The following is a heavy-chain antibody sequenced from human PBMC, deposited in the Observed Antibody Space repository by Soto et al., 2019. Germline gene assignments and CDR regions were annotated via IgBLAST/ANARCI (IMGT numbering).Heavy chain of an antibody. Sequence: QVQLQQWGAGLLKPSETLSLTCAVYGGSFSGYYWSWIRQPPGKGLELIGEINHSGSTNYNPSLQSRVTISVDTSKNQFSLKLSSVTAADTAVYYCARGSPYYYGSGSYSLYYYYYGMDVWGQGTTVTVSS. V-gene: IGHV4-34*01. D-gene: IGHD3-10*01. CDR1: GGSFSGYY. CDR3: ARGSPYYYGSGSYSLYYYYYGMDV. CDR2: INHSGST. J-gene: IGHJ6*02.